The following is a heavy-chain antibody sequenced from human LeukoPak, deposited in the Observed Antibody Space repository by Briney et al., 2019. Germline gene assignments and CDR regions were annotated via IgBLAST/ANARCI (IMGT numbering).Heavy chain of an antibody. CDR3: ARAPYCSGGSCHDNRFDP. Sequence: PSETQSLTCTVSGGSISSGSYYWSWIRQPAGKGLEWIGRIYTSGSTNYNPSLKSRVTISVDTSKNQFSLKLTSVTAADTAVYYCARAPYCSGGSCHDNRFDPWGQGTLVTVSS. D-gene: IGHD2-15*01. V-gene: IGHV4-61*02. CDR2: IYTSGST. CDR1: GGSISSGSYY. J-gene: IGHJ5*02.